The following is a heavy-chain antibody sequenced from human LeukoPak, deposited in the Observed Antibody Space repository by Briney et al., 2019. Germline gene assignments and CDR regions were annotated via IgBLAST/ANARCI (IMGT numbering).Heavy chain of an antibody. V-gene: IGHV3-74*01. CDR2: INNEGNDT. J-gene: IGHJ4*02. Sequence: GGSLKLSCAASGFTFTKYWMHWVRQVPRTRLIWVSRINNEGNDTNYAVSVKGRFTISRDNAKNTLYLQMNSLRAEDTAVYYCARGIYGNFDYWGQGSLVTVSS. CDR1: GFTFTKYW. D-gene: IGHD3-10*01. CDR3: ARGIYGNFDY.